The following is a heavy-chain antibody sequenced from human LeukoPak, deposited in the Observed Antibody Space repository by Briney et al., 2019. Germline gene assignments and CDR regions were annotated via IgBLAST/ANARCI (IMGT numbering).Heavy chain of an antibody. V-gene: IGHV3-23*01. J-gene: IGHJ4*02. CDR2: VGTGFDT. Sequence: GGSLRLSCVASGFTFSSHAMSWVRQAPGKGLEWVSTVGTGFDTYYTDSVKGRFTISRDNSKDTLSLQMSSLRAEDTATYYCTKNVPGRAIDYWGQGTLVTVSS. CDR3: TKNVPGRAIDY. D-gene: IGHD2-15*01. CDR1: GFTFSSHA.